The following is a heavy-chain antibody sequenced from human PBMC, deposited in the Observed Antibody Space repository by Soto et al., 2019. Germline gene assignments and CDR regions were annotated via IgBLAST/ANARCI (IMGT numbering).Heavy chain of an antibody. D-gene: IGHD4-4*01. CDR3: ARVSFMTTVTTWSLDYYYYYMDV. CDR1: GYTFTSYY. J-gene: IGHJ6*03. V-gene: IGHV1-46*03. CDR2: LNPIGGST. Sequence: GASVKVSCKASGYTFTSYYMHWVRQAPGQGLEWMGKLNPIGGSTSYAQKFQGRFTMTRDTSTSTVYMELSSLRSEDTAVYYCARVSFMTTVTTWSLDYYYYYMDVWGKGTTVTVSS.